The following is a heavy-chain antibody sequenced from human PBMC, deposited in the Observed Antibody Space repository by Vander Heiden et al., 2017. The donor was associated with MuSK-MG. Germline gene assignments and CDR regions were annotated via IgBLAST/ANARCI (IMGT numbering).Heavy chain of an antibody. J-gene: IGHJ4*02. CDR1: GFTFSSYA. CDR2: ISGSGGST. D-gene: IGHD3-9*01. Sequence: EVQLLESGGGLVQPGGSLRLSCAASGFTFSSYAMSWVRQAPGKGREWVSAISGSGGSTYYADSVKGRFTISRDNSKNTLYLQMNSLRAEDTAVYYCAKAERYFDWPRLFDYWGQGTLVTVSS. CDR3: AKAERYFDWPRLFDY. V-gene: IGHV3-23*01.